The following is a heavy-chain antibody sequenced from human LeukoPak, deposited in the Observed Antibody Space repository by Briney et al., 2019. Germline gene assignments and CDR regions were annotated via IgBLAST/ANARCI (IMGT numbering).Heavy chain of an antibody. CDR3: ARVLGYCSSTSCSPLDY. Sequence: GGSLRLSCAASGFTFSDYYMSWIRQAPGKGLEWVLYISSSGSTIYYADSVKGRFTISRDNAKNSLYLQMNSLRAEDTAVYYCARVLGYCSSTSCSPLDYWGQGTLVTVSS. CDR2: ISSSGSTI. D-gene: IGHD2-2*01. V-gene: IGHV3-11*01. J-gene: IGHJ4*02. CDR1: GFTFSDYY.